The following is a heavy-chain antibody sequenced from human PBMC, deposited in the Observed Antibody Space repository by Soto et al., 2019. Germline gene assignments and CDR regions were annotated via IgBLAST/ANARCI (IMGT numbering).Heavy chain of an antibody. V-gene: IGHV1-3*01. CDR1: GYTFTSYA. J-gene: IGHJ5*02. CDR2: INAGNGNT. CDR3: ASGDHDYSNSGWFDP. Sequence: PGASVKVSCKASGYTFTSYAMHWVRQAPGQGLEWMGWINAGNGNTKYSQKFQGRVTITRDTSASTAYMELSSLRSEDTAVYYCASGDHDYSNSGWFDPWGQGTLVTVSS. D-gene: IGHD4-4*01.